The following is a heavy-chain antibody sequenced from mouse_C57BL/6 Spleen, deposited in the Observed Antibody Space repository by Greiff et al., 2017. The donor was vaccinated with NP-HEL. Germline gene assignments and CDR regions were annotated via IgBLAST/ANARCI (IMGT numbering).Heavy chain of an antibody. V-gene: IGHV14-4*01. J-gene: IGHJ4*01. D-gene: IGHD2-12*01. Sequence: EVQLQQSGAELVRPGASVKLSCTASGFNIKDDYMHWVKQRPEQGLEWIGWIDPENGDTEYASKFQGKATITADTSSNTAYLQLSSLTSEDTAVYYCTTYSLYAMDYWGQGTSVTVSS. CDR3: TTYSLYAMDY. CDR2: IDPENGDT. CDR1: GFNIKDDY.